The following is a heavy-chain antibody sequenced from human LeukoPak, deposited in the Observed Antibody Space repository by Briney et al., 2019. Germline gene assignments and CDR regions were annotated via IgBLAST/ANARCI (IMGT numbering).Heavy chain of an antibody. V-gene: IGHV3-30*03. Sequence: PGGSLRLSCAASGFTFSSYGMHWVRQAPGKGLEGGAVISYDGSNKYYADSVKGRFTVSRDNSKNTLYLQMNGLRAEDTAVYYCATLVIQLVRDHYNSWYLNYWGQGTLVTVSS. CDR3: ATLVIQLVRDHYNSWYLNY. CDR2: ISYDGSNK. D-gene: IGHD2-21*01. CDR1: GFTFSSYG. J-gene: IGHJ4*02.